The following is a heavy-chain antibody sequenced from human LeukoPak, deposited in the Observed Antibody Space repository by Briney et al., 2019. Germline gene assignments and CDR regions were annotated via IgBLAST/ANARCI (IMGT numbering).Heavy chain of an antibody. J-gene: IGHJ3*02. CDR2: IYHSGST. Sequence: KTSETLSLTCAVFGGSISSSSWWNWVRQPPGKGLEWIGEIYHSGSTNYNPSLRSRVTISVDTSKNQFSLKLSSVTAADTAVYYCARDETTVTADAFDIWGQGTMVTVSS. D-gene: IGHD4-11*01. CDR1: GGSISSSSW. CDR3: ARDETTVTADAFDI. V-gene: IGHV4-4*02.